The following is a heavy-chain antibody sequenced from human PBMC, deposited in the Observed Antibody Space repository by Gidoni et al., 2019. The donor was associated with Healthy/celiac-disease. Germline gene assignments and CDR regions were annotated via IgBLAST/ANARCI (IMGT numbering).Heavy chain of an antibody. Sequence: HVQLQQWGAGLLKPSYTLSRTCAVYGGSFSGYYWSWIRQPPGKGLEWIGEINHSGSTNYNPSRKSRVTISVDTSKNQFSLKLSSVTAADTAVYYCARKAMVRGVTNWFDLWGQGTLVTVSS. CDR1: GGSFSGYY. CDR3: ARKAMVRGVTNWFDL. J-gene: IGHJ5*02. CDR2: INHSGST. V-gene: IGHV4-34*01. D-gene: IGHD3-10*01.